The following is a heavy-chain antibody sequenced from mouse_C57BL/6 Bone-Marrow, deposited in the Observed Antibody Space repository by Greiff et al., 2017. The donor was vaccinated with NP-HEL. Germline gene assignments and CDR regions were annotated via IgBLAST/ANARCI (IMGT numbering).Heavy chain of an antibody. CDR3: ARGVYYGNYAYAMDY. D-gene: IGHD2-1*01. V-gene: IGHV1-47*01. J-gene: IGHJ4*01. CDR2: FHPYNDDT. CDR1: GYTFTTYP. Sequence: VKLMESGAELVKPGASVKMSCKASGYTFTTYPIEWMKQNHGKSLEWIGNFHPYNDDTKYNEKFKGKATLTVEKSSSTVYLELSRLTSDDSAVYYCARGVYYGNYAYAMDYWGQGTSVTVSS.